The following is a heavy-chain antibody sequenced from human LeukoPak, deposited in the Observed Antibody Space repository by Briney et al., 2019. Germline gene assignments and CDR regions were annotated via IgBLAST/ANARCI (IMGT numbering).Heavy chain of an antibody. CDR3: ARGTFGGVIAEDYFDY. J-gene: IGHJ4*02. V-gene: IGHV4-39*07. CDR2: IYYSGST. Sequence: SETLSLTCTVSGGSISSSSYYWGWIRQPPGTGLEWIGSIYYSGSTYYNPSLKSRVTISVDTSKNQFSLKLSSVTAADTAVYYCARGTFGGVIAEDYFDYWGQGTLVTVSS. CDR1: GGSISSSSYY. D-gene: IGHD3-16*02.